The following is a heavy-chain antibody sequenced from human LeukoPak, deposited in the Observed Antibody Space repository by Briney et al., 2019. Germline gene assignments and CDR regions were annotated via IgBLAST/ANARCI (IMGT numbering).Heavy chain of an antibody. CDR3: VRDRELNY. CDR1: GGSISIYY. V-gene: IGHV4-59*01. J-gene: IGHJ4*02. Sequence: SETLSLTCTVSGGSISIYYWSWIRQPPGKGLEWLGYTYNSGSTLYNPSLKSRVTISVDTSRNEFSLRLTSVTAADAAVYYCVRDRELNYWGQGTPVTVSS. CDR2: TYNSGST. D-gene: IGHD3-10*01.